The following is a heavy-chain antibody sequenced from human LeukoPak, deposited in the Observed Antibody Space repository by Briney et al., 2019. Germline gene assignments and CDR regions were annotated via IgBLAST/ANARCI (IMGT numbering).Heavy chain of an antibody. CDR2: IYTSGST. V-gene: IGHV4-4*07. CDR3: ARDTPYSSSPYAFDI. D-gene: IGHD6-6*01. Sequence: SETLSLTCTVSGGSISSYYWSWIRQPAGKGLGWIGRIYTSGSTNYNPSLKSRVTMSVDTSKNQFSLKLSSVTAADTAVYYCARDTPYSSSPYAFDIWGQGTMVTVSS. CDR1: GGSISSYY. J-gene: IGHJ3*02.